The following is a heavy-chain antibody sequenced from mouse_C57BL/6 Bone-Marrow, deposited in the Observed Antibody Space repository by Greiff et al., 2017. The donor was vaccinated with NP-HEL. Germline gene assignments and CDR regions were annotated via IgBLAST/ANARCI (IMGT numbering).Heavy chain of an antibody. CDR3: TRGLRRFDV. D-gene: IGHD2-4*01. Sequence: DVKLVESGEGLVKPGGSLRLSCAASGFTFSSYAMSWVRPTPEKRLEWVAYISSGCDYIYYADTVKGRFPISRDNDRNTLYLQMSSLKSEDTAMYYCTRGLRRFDVWGTGTTVTVSS. J-gene: IGHJ1*03. CDR1: GFTFSSYA. V-gene: IGHV5-9-1*02. CDR2: ISSGCDYI.